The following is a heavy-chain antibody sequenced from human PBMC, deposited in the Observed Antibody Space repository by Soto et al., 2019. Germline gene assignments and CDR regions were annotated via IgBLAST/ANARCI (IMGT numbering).Heavy chain of an antibody. CDR2: INHSGST. D-gene: IGHD2-8*01. CDR3: ARRTLGYCTNGVCSDVYYFDY. Sequence: SETLSLTCAVYGGSISGYYWSWIRQPPGKGLEWIGEINHSGSTNYNPSLKSRVTISVDTSKNQFSLKLSSVTAADTAVYYCARRTLGYCTNGVCSDVYYFDYWGQGTLVTVS. CDR1: GGSISGYY. J-gene: IGHJ4*02. V-gene: IGHV4-34*01.